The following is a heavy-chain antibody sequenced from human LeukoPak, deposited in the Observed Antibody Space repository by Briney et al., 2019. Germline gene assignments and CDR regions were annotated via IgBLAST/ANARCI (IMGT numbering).Heavy chain of an antibody. D-gene: IGHD6-6*01. CDR1: GFTFGSYG. CDR3: ARAAQQLVPDFDY. Sequence: GGSLRLSCAASGFTFGSYGMHWVRQAPGKGMEWVAVIWYDGSNKYYADSVKGRFTISRDNSKNTLYLQMNSLRAEDTAVYYCARAAQQLVPDFDYWGQGTLVTVSS. CDR2: IWYDGSNK. J-gene: IGHJ4*02. V-gene: IGHV3-33*01.